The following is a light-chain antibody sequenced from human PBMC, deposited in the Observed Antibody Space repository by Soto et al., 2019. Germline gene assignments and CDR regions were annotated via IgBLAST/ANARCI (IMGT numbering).Light chain of an antibody. CDR2: AVT. CDR1: SSDVGGYNY. J-gene: IGLJ1*01. CDR3: CSYAGTFTYV. Sequence: QSALTQPRSVSGSPGQSVTISCTGTSSDVGGYNYVSWFQQHPGKAPKLMIHAVTERPSGVPDRFSGSKSGNTASLTISGLQAEDEADYYCCSYAGTFTYVFGTGTKVTVL. V-gene: IGLV2-11*01.